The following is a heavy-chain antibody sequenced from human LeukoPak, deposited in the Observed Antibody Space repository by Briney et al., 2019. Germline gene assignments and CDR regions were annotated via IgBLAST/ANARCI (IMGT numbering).Heavy chain of an antibody. J-gene: IGHJ4*02. V-gene: IGHV3-64D*06. CDR2: VSSHGINT. Sequence: TGGSLRLSCSASGFTFSSYAMHWVRQAPGKALEYISTVSSHGINTYYADSVKGRFTISRDNSKNTLDLQLNSLRPEDTAVYYCVKDKWLRVYSYGPFDHWGQGTLVTVSS. CDR1: GFTFSSYA. D-gene: IGHD5-18*01. CDR3: VKDKWLRVYSYGPFDH.